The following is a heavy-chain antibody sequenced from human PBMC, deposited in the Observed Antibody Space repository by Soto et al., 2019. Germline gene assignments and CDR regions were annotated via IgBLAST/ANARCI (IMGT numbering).Heavy chain of an antibody. V-gene: IGHV4-59*12. CDR3: ASIDDYRDFALAY. Sequence: SETLSLTCTVSGGSISSYYWSWIRQSPGKRLEWIGYIYYSGSTSYNPSFKSRVTISVDMSKKQFSLKLSSVTAADTAVYYCASIDDYRDFALAYWGQGTLVTVYS. D-gene: IGHD4-17*01. CDR1: GGSISSYY. J-gene: IGHJ4*02. CDR2: IYYSGST.